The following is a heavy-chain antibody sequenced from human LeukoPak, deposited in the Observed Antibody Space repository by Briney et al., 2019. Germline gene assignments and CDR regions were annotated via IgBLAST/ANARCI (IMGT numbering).Heavy chain of an antibody. J-gene: IGHJ6*03. CDR2: IYYSGST. D-gene: IGHD6-13*01. CDR1: GGSISSYY. Sequence: SETLSLTCTVSGGSISSYYWSWIRQPPGKGLEWIGYIYYSGSTNYNPPLKSRVTISVDTSKNQFSLKLSSVTAADTAVYYCARGPYSSSWSVLYYYYMDVWGKGTTVTVSS. CDR3: ARGPYSSSWSVLYYYYMDV. V-gene: IGHV4-59*01.